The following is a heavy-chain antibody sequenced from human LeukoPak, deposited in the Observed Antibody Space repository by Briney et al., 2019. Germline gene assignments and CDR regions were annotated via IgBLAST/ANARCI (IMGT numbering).Heavy chain of an antibody. CDR3: AKEGITGADS. CDR1: GFPFNRFA. CDR2: ISGGGDA. J-gene: IGHJ4*02. V-gene: IGHV3-23*01. Sequence: GGSLRLSCTASGFPFNRFAMSWVRQAPGQGLAWVSAISGGGDAHYADSVKGRFTISRDNSKNTLFLHMNNLTPDDTALYFCAKEGITGADSWGQGTLVSVSS.